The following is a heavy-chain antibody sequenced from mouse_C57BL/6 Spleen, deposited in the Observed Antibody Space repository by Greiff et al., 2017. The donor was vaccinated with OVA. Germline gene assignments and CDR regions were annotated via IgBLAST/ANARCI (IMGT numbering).Heavy chain of an antibody. CDR1: GFTFTDYY. Sequence: EVHLVESGGGLVQPGGSLSLSCAASGFTFTDYYMSWVRQPPGKALEWLGFIRNKANGYTTEYSASVKGRFTISRDNSQSILYLQMNALRAEDSATYYCARYTTRFDYWGQGTTLTVSS. D-gene: IGHD1-1*01. V-gene: IGHV7-3*01. CDR3: ARYTTRFDY. J-gene: IGHJ2*01. CDR2: IRNKANGYTT.